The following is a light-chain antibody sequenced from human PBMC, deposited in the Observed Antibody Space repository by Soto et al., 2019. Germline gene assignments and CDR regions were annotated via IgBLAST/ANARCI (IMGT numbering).Light chain of an antibody. Sequence: DVQMTQSPTSQSASVGDSVTITCRASHGMRNNFGWYQQTTGKAQNXLIYAASSLQSGVPSRFSVTASGTDFTLNFGCLQPEDGARDCGPHRDIPPCPFAQRTKV. V-gene: IGKV1-39*01. CDR2: AAS. J-gene: IGKJ1*01. CDR1: HGMRNN. CDR3: PHRDIPPCP.